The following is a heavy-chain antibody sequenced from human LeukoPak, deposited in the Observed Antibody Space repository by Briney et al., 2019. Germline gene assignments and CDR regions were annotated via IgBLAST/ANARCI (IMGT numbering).Heavy chain of an antibody. D-gene: IGHD3-3*02. CDR1: GESISGFY. Sequence: SETLSLTCTVSGESISGFYWTWIRQPPGKGLEWIGYIYYSGSTNYNPSLKSRVTISVDTSKNQFSLKLSSVTAADTAVYYCARGSIGNYYYYYMDVWGKGTTVTVSS. CDR2: IYYSGST. CDR3: ARGSIGNYYYYYMDV. V-gene: IGHV4-59*01. J-gene: IGHJ6*03.